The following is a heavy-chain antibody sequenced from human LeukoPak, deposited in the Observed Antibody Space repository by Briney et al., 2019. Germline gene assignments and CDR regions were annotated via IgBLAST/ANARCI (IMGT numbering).Heavy chain of an antibody. V-gene: IGHV4-39*01. J-gene: IGHJ4*02. D-gene: IGHD1-1*01. CDR3: AERRFYRPFDY. CDR2: ISYSGST. Sequence: SETLSLTCTVPGGSLSSSNYYLGWIRPPPGKGLEWIGSISYSGSTYYNPSLKSRVTISVDTSERQFSLKLSSVTATDTAVYYCAERRFYRPFDYWGQGTLVTVSS. CDR1: GGSLSSSNYY.